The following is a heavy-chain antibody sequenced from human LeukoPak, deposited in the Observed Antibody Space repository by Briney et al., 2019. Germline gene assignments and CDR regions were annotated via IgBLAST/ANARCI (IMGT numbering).Heavy chain of an antibody. CDR1: GYTFATYA. CDR2: INAGNGNT. Sequence: ASVKVSCKTSGYTFATYAMHWVRQAPGQRLEWMGWINAGNGNTKYSQKFQGRVTITRDTSASTAYMELSSLRSEDTAVYYCAREEMMDVDYYGMDVWGQGATVTVSS. CDR3: AREEMMDVDYYGMDV. D-gene: IGHD2-2*03. V-gene: IGHV1-3*01. J-gene: IGHJ6*02.